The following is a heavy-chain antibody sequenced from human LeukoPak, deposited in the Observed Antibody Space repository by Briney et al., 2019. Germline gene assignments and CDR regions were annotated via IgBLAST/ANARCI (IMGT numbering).Heavy chain of an antibody. CDR2: INPSGGST. CDR1: GYTFTSYY. CDR3: ATDNYSYGSDY. V-gene: IGHV1-46*01. D-gene: IGHD5-18*01. Sequence: ASVKVSCKASGYTFTSYYMHWVRQAPGQGLEWMGIINPSGGSTSYAQKFQGRVTMTEDTSTDTAYMELSSLRSEDTAVYYCATDNYSYGSDYWGQGTLVTVSS. J-gene: IGHJ4*02.